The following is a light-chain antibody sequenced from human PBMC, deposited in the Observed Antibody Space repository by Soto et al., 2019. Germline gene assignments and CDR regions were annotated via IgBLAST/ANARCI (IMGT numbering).Light chain of an antibody. CDR3: CSYAGSPYV. J-gene: IGLJ1*01. CDR1: SNDVGEYDY. CDR2: DVS. V-gene: IGLV2-11*01. Sequence: QSVLTQPRSVSGSPGQSVTISCTGTSNDVGEYDYVSWYQQHPGKAPKLMIFDVSERPSGVPDRFSGSKTGNTASLTISGLQAEDEADYYCCSYAGSPYVFGTGTKVTVL.